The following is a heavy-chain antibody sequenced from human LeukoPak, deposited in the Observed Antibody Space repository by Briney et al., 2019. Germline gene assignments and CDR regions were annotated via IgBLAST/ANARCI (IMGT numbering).Heavy chain of an antibody. V-gene: IGHV4-4*07. CDR1: GGSISSYY. CDR2: MYNSDSP. Sequence: PSETLSLTCTVSGGSISSYYWSWIRQPAGKGLEWIGRMYNSDSPNYNPSLKSRVTMSVDTSKNQVSLRLTSVTAADTAVYYCARESAVAGITALDYWGQGTLATVSS. CDR3: ARESAVAGITALDY. J-gene: IGHJ4*02. D-gene: IGHD6-19*01.